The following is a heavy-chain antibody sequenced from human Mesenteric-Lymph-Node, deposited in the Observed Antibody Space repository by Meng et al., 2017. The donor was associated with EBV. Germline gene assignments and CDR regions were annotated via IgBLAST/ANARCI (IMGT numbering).Heavy chain of an antibody. CDR3: ARINPMAWYFDS. V-gene: IGHV1-18*01. D-gene: IGHD3-10*01. J-gene: IGHJ4*02. CDR1: GYTFSTYG. CDR2: INPNNGNT. Sequence: QAHLVQSGAEVKKPGASVKVSCRASGYTFSTYGITWVRQAPGQGLEWMGWINPNNGNTDYVQKLQDRVTMTTDTSTNTAYMELRSLRSDDTAVYYCARINPMAWYFDSWGQGTLVTVS.